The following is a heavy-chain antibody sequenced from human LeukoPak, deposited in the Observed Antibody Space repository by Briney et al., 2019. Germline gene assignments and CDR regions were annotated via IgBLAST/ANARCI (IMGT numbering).Heavy chain of an antibody. Sequence: PSETLSLTCTVSGGSISSGDYYWSGIRQPPGKGLEWIGYIYYSGSTYYNPSLKSRVTISVDTSKNQFSLKLSSVTAADTAVYYCARGPHGWYRFTVYFQHWGQGTLVTVSS. D-gene: IGHD6-19*01. CDR1: GGSISSGDYY. CDR2: IYYSGST. V-gene: IGHV4-30-4*01. CDR3: ARGPHGWYRFTVYFQH. J-gene: IGHJ1*01.